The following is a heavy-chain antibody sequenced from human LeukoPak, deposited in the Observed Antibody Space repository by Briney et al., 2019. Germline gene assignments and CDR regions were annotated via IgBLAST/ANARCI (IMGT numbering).Heavy chain of an antibody. Sequence: GGSLRLSCAASGFTFSRYDLSWVRQAPGKGLEWVSAISASGGSTFYADSVKGRFTISRDYSKNTLYLQMNSLRVEDTAVYYCANFHCSSTSCHLSGYFQYWGQGTLVTVSS. J-gene: IGHJ1*01. D-gene: IGHD2-2*01. CDR3: ANFHCSSTSCHLSGYFQY. CDR2: ISASGGST. V-gene: IGHV3-23*01. CDR1: GFTFSRYD.